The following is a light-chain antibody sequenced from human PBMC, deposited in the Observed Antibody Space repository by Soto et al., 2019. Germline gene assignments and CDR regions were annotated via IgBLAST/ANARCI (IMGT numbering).Light chain of an antibody. Sequence: EIVLTQSPGTLSLSPGERATLSCRASQSVSNNYLAWYQQRPGQAPRLLIYGASKRAAGIPDRFSGSGSVTDFTLSVNRLAPEDVAVYYCQQYGSTPYTFGQGTKLEIK. J-gene: IGKJ2*01. CDR3: QQYGSTPYT. CDR2: GAS. V-gene: IGKV3-20*01. CDR1: QSVSNNY.